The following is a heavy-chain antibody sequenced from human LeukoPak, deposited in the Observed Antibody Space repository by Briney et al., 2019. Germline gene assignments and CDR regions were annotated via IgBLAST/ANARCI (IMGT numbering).Heavy chain of an antibody. V-gene: IGHV3-33*06. J-gene: IGHJ4*02. D-gene: IGHD3-16*02. CDR2: IWYDGSNK. Sequence: GGSLRLSCAASGFTFSSYGMHWVRQAPGKGLEGVAVIWYDGSNKYYADSVKGRFTISRDNSKNTLYLQMNSLRAEDTAVYYCAKDCRDYVWGSYRYFDYWGQGTLVTVSS. CDR1: GFTFSSYG. CDR3: AKDCRDYVWGSYRYFDY.